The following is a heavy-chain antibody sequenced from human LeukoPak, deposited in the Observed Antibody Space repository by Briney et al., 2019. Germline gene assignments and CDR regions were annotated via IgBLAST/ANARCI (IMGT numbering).Heavy chain of an antibody. V-gene: IGHV3-23*01. Sequence: GGSLSLSCAASGFPFISYAMSWVRQAPGKGLGWVSAISGSGGSTYYADSVKGRFTISRDNSKNTLYLQMNSLRAEDTAVYYCAKDEDTAIDYWGQGTLVTVSS. D-gene: IGHD5-18*01. J-gene: IGHJ4*02. CDR2: ISGSGGST. CDR1: GFPFISYA. CDR3: AKDEDTAIDY.